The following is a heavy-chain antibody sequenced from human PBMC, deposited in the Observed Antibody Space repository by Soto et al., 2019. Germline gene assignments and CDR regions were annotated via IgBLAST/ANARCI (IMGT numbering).Heavy chain of an antibody. CDR2: ISSSSSTI. Sequence: PGGSLRLSCAASGFTFISYSMNWVRQAPGKGLEWVSYISSSSSTIYYADSVKGRFTISRDNAKNSLYLQMNSLRDEDTAVYYCARVYPRRPDAFDIWGQGTMVTVSS. J-gene: IGHJ3*02. CDR1: GFTFISYS. V-gene: IGHV3-48*02. CDR3: ARVYPRRPDAFDI.